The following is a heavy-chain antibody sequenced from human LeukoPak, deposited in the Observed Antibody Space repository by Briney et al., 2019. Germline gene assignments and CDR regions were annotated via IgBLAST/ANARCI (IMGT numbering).Heavy chain of an antibody. CDR1: GGTFSRYA. D-gene: IGHD5-12*01. V-gene: IGHV3-30*14. J-gene: IGHJ6*02. CDR3: ARTSFSGYAHEDYYYGMDV. Sequence: SCKASGGTFSRYAMHWVRQAPGKGLEWVAVISYDGSNKYYADSVKGRFTISRDNSKNTLYLQMNSLRAEDTAVYYCARTSFSGYAHEDYYYGMDVWGQGTTVTVSS. CDR2: ISYDGSNK.